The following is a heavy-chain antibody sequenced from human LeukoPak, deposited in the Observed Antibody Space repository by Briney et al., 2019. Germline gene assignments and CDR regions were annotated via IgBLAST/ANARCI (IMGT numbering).Heavy chain of an antibody. Sequence: GGSLRLSCAASGFTFSNAWVSWVRQAPGKGLEWVGHIKSKTDGGTTDYAAPVKGRFTISRDDSKNTLYLQMNSLKTEDTAVYYCTTALRRYATGDYWGQGTLVTVSS. CDR1: GFTFSNAW. J-gene: IGHJ4*02. CDR3: TTALRRYATGDY. CDR2: IKSKTDGGTT. V-gene: IGHV3-15*01. D-gene: IGHD3-3*01.